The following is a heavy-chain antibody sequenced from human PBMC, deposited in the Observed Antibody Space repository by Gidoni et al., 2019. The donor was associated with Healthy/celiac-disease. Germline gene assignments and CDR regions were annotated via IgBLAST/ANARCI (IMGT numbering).Heavy chain of an antibody. J-gene: IGHJ6*02. Sequence: EVQLVQSGAEVKKPGESLKISCKGPGYSFTSYWIGWVRQMPGKGLEWMGIIYPGDSDTRYSPSFQGQVTISADKSISTAYLQWSSLKASDTAMYYCARSRWGAYYYYGMDVWGQGTTVTVSS. CDR3: ARSRWGAYYYYGMDV. CDR1: GYSFTSYW. D-gene: IGHD3-16*01. CDR2: IYPGDSDT. V-gene: IGHV5-51*01.